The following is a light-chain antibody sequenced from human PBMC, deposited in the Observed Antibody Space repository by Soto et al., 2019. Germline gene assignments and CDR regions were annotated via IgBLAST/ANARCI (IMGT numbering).Light chain of an antibody. J-gene: IGKJ5*01. CDR3: QQRIDWPVT. CDR2: DAS. CDR1: PSFSNS. Sequence: EIVLTQSPATLYLSPGERATLSCRASPSFSNSLAWDQQKPGQAPSLLLYDASNRAPGIPARFSGSGSGTDFTLTISRLEAEDFGVYYCQQRIDWPVTFGQGTQRAIK. V-gene: IGKV3-11*01.